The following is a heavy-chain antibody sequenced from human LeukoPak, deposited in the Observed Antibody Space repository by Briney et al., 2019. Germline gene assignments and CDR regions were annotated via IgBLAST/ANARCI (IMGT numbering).Heavy chain of an antibody. J-gene: IGHJ6*02. CDR1: GGSISSYY. V-gene: IGHV4-59*01. CDR3: ARGKFESGYYYCYYGMDV. Sequence: SETLSLTCTVSGGSISSYYWSWIRQPPGKGLEWIGYIYYSGSTNYNPSLKSRVTISVDTSKNQFSLKLSSVTAADTAVYYCARGKFESGYYYCYYGMDVWGQGTTVTVSS. CDR2: IYYSGST. D-gene: IGHD3-3*01.